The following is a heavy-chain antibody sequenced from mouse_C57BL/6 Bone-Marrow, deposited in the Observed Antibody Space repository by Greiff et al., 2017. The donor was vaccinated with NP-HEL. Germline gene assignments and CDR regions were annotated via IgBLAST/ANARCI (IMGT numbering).Heavy chain of an antibody. CDR1: GYTFTSYW. Sequence: QVQLQQPGAELVMPGASVKLSCKASGYTFTSYWMHWVKQRPGQGLEWIGEIDPSDSYTNYNQKFKGKSTLTVDKASSTGYMRLSSLTSEGSAVYYCARSTRVTYWCQGTLVTVSA. CDR3: ARSTRVTY. D-gene: IGHD2-1*01. CDR2: IDPSDSYT. V-gene: IGHV1-69*01. J-gene: IGHJ3*01.